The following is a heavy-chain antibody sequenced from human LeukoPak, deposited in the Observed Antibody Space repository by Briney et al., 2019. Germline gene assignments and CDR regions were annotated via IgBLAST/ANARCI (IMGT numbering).Heavy chain of an antibody. CDR2: INHSGST. V-gene: IGHV4-34*01. Sequence: PSEPLSLTCAVYVGSFSCYYWSWIRHPPGKGLEWIGEINHSGSTNYNPSLKSRVTISVDTSKNQFSLKLSSVTAADTAVYYCARRRLLWFGELPDFDYWGQGTLVTVSS. CDR3: ARRRLLWFGELPDFDY. J-gene: IGHJ4*02. CDR1: VGSFSCYY. D-gene: IGHD3-10*01.